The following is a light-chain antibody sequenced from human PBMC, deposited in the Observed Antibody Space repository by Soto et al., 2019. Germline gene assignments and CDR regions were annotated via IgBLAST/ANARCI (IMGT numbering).Light chain of an antibody. CDR2: NVY. CDR1: TSDVGAYNY. Sequence: QSALTQPASVSGPPGQSITISCTGSTSDVGAYNYVSWYKHHPGKAPKLMIYNVYDRPSGISYRFSGSKSGNTASLTISGLQGEDEADYYCSAYTVSRTYVFGTGTKVTVL. CDR3: SAYTVSRTYV. J-gene: IGLJ1*01. V-gene: IGLV2-14*01.